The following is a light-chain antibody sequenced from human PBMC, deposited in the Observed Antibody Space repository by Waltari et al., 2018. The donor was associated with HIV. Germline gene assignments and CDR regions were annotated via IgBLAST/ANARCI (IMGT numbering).Light chain of an antibody. CDR2: EVS. CDR1: SSDVGGYNL. V-gene: IGLV2-23*02. Sequence: QSALTQPASVSGSPGQSITIPCTGTSSDVGGYNLVPWYQQHPGKAPKLMIYEVSKRPSGVSNRFSGSKSGNTASLTISGLQAEDEADYYCCSYAGSSTSYVFGTGTKVTVL. CDR3: CSYAGSSTSYV. J-gene: IGLJ1*01.